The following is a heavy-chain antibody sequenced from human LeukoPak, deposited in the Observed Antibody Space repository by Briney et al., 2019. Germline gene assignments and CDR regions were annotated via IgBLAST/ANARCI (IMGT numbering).Heavy chain of an antibody. V-gene: IGHV1-8*01. CDR1: GYTFTSYD. D-gene: IGHD3-10*01. J-gene: IGHJ4*02. Sequence: ASVKVSCKASGYTFTSYDINWVRQATGQGLEWMGWMNPNSGNTGYAQKFQGRVTMTRNTSISTAYMELSSLRSEDTAVYYCARAYTYYYGSGPDYWGQGTLVIVSS. CDR3: ARAYTYYYGSGPDY. CDR2: MNPNSGNT.